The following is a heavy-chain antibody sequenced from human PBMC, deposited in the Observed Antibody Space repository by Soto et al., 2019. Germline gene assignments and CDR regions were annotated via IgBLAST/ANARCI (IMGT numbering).Heavy chain of an antibody. CDR1: GYSFTNYY. Sequence: ASVKVSCKASGYSFTNYYMHWVRQAPGQGLEWLGIINPSGGNTNYAQKFQGRVTMTRDASTSTVYMELSSLRSEDTAVYYCARDYVWGSEDYFDSWGQGTQVTVSS. D-gene: IGHD3-16*01. J-gene: IGHJ4*02. CDR3: ARDYVWGSEDYFDS. V-gene: IGHV1-46*01. CDR2: INPSGGNT.